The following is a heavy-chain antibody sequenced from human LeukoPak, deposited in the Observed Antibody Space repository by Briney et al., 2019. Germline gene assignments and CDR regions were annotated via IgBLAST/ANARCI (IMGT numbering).Heavy chain of an antibody. CDR2: ISSSGSTI. CDR1: GFTFSDYY. D-gene: IGHD3-10*01. J-gene: IGHJ4*02. CDR3: VRAPFGSGSYYYSYYFDY. V-gene: IGHV3-11*04. Sequence: GSLRLSCAASGFTFSDYYMSWIRQAPGKGLEWVSYISSSGSTIYYADSVKGRFTISRDNAKNSLYLQMNSLRDEDTAVYYCVRAPFGSGSYYYSYYFDYWGQGTLVTVSS.